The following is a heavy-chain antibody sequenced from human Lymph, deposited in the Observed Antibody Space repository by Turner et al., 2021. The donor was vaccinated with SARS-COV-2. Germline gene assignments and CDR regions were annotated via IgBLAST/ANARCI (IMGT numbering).Heavy chain of an antibody. D-gene: IGHD6-19*01. Sequence: EVQLVESGGGLVKPGGSLRLSCPAPGFTFIRHSIPWVRQAPGKGLEWVSSISSSSTYIYYADSVKGLFTISRDNAKNSLYLQMNSLGAEDTAVYYCAGQAVAGTSLGYYYYGMDVWGQGTTVTVSS. J-gene: IGHJ6*02. V-gene: IGHV3-21*01. CDR3: AGQAVAGTSLGYYYYGMDV. CDR1: GFTFIRHS. CDR2: ISSSSTYI.